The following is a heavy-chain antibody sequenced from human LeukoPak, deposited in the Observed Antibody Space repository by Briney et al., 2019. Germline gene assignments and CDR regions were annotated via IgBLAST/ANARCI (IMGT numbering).Heavy chain of an antibody. CDR3: ARVVQYYYDSSGYYLDY. V-gene: IGHV3-48*04. J-gene: IGHJ4*02. D-gene: IGHD3-22*01. Sequence: PGGSLRLSCAASGFTFSSYSMNWVRQAPGKGLEWVSYISSSSTIYYADSVKGRFTISRDNAKNSLYLQMNSLRAEDTAVYYCARVVQYYYDSSGYYLDYWGQGALVTVSS. CDR1: GFTFSSYS. CDR2: ISSSSTI.